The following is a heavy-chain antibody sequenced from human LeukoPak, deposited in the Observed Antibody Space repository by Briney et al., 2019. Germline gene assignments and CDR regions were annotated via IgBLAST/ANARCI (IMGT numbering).Heavy chain of an antibody. CDR3: AKDLWFGDRKGKNYYYYYMDV. J-gene: IGHJ6*03. V-gene: IGHV3-23*01. CDR2: ISGSGGST. CDR1: GFTFSSYS. Sequence: GGSLRLSCAASGFTFSSYSMNWVRQAPGKGLEWVSAISGSGGSTYYADSVKGRFTISRDNSKNTLYLQMNSLRAEDTAVYYCAKDLWFGDRKGKNYYYYYMDVWGKGTTVTISS. D-gene: IGHD3-10*01.